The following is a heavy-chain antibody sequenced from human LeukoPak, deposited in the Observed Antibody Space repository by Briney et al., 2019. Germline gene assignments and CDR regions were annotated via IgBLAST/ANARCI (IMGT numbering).Heavy chain of an antibody. V-gene: IGHV3-21*01. Sequence: PGGSLRLSCAASGFTFSSYSMNWVRQAPGKGLEWVPSISSSSSYIYYADSVKGRFTISRDNAKNSLYLQMNSLRAEDTAVYYCARVHLNTVTTRHFDYWGQGTLVTVSS. CDR2: ISSSSSYI. CDR3: ARVHLNTVTTRHFDY. J-gene: IGHJ4*02. D-gene: IGHD4-17*01. CDR1: GFTFSSYS.